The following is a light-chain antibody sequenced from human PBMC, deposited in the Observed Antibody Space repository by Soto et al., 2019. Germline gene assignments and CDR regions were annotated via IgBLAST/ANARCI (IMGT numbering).Light chain of an antibody. V-gene: IGKV1-6*01. CDR3: LQDHNYPLT. Sequence: AIQMTQSPSSLSVAVGDIVTITCRASQGIGNDVGWYQQKPGKAPKLLIYAASSLQSGVPSRFSGSRSGTDFTLTISSLQPEDCATYYCLQDHNYPLTFGGGTKVEIK. CDR1: QGIGND. CDR2: AAS. J-gene: IGKJ4*01.